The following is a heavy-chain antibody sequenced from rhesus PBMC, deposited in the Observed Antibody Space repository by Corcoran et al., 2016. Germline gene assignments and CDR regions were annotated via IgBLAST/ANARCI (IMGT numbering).Heavy chain of an antibody. Sequence: QVQLEESGAGLVKPSEILSLTCAVSGGSISSNYWSWLRQPRGKGLEWVGRISGSVGSTDYNPSLKSRVTISTDTSKNQFSLKLSSVTASDTAVYYCARDWGGYSKGYFDYWCQGVLVTVSS. V-gene: IGHV4-173*01. CDR2: ISGSVGST. J-gene: IGHJ4*01. D-gene: IGHD5-24*01. CDR3: ARDWGGYSKGYFDY. CDR1: GGSISSNY.